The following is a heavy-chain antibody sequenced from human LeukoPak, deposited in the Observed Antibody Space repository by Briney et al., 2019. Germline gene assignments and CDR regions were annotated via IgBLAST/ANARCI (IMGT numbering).Heavy chain of an antibody. CDR1: GYTFTSYY. J-gene: IGHJ4*02. CDR2: INPSGGST. V-gene: IGHV1-46*01. CDR3: ARPLLWWPQVGYFDY. D-gene: IGHD4/OR15-4a*01. Sequence: ASVKVSCKASGYTFTSYYMHWVRQAPGQGLEWMGIINPSGGSTSYAQKFQGRVTMTRDASTSTVYMELSRLRSDDTAVYYCARPLLWWPQVGYFDYWGQGTLVTVSS.